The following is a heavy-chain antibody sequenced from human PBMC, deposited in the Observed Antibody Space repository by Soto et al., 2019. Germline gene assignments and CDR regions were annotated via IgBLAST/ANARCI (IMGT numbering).Heavy chain of an antibody. CDR3: ARGGAMPPAYYYYYMDV. V-gene: IGHV4-4*02. CDR2: IYHSGST. D-gene: IGHD2-2*01. J-gene: IGHJ6*03. Sequence: SETLSLTCAVSSGSISSSNWWSWVRQPPGKGLEWIGEIYHSGSTNYNPSLKSRVTISVDKSKNQFSLKLSSVTAADTAVYYCARGGAMPPAYYYYYMDVWGKGTTVTVSS. CDR1: SGSISSSNW.